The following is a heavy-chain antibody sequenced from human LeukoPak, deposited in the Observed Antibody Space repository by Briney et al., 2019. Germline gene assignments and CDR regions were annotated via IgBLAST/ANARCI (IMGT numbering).Heavy chain of an antibody. CDR2: ISAYNGNT. J-gene: IGHJ4*02. CDR3: VRTPPNWGFDY. D-gene: IGHD7-27*01. V-gene: IGHV1-18*01. CDR1: GYTFTSYG. Sequence: ASVKVSCKASGYTFTSYGISWVRLAPGQGLEWMGWISAYNGNTNYAQKLQGRVTMTTDTSTSTAYMELSSLRSEDTAIYYCVRTPPNWGFDYWGQGTLVTVSS.